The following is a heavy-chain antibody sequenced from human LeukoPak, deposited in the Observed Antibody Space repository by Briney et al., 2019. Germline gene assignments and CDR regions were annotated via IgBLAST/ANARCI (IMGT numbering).Heavy chain of an antibody. CDR1: GYTFTSYG. Sequence: ASVKVSCKASGYTFTSYGISWVRRAPGQGLEWMGWISAYNGNTNYAQKLQGRVTMTTDTSTSTAYMELRSLRSDDTAVYYCARELGGYFSGCSCYSDWFGPLGQGNL. V-gene: IGHV1-18*01. D-gene: IGHD2-15*01. CDR2: ISAYNGNT. CDR3: ARELGGYFSGCSCYSDWFGP. J-gene: IGHJ5*02.